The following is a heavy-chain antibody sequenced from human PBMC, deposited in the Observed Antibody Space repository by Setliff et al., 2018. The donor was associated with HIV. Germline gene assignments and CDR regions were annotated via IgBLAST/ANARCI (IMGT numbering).Heavy chain of an antibody. J-gene: IGHJ5*02. CDR1: EFTFSNYA. CDR2: VSPGGGTT. CDR3: AKDKGSSGWSA. V-gene: IGHV3-23*01. Sequence: GGSLRLSCVASEFTFSNYAMTWVRQAPGKGLEWVSSVSPGGGTTYYADSVKGRFTISRDNSKNTLYLQMNSLRADDTAIYYCAKDKGSSGWSAWGQGTLVTVSS. D-gene: IGHD6-19*01.